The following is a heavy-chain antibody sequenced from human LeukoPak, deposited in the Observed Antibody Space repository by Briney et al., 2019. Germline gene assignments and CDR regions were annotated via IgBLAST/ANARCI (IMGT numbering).Heavy chain of an antibody. D-gene: IGHD2-15*01. J-gene: IGHJ4*02. CDR2: ISYDGSNK. CDR3: AKERDYSSYNFDY. CDR1: GFTFSSYG. Sequence: GGSLRLSCAASGFTFSSYGMHWVRQAPGKGLEWVAVISYDGSNKYYADSVKGRFTISRDNSKNTLYLQMNSLRAEDTAVYYCAKERDYSSYNFDYWGQGTLVTVSS. V-gene: IGHV3-30*18.